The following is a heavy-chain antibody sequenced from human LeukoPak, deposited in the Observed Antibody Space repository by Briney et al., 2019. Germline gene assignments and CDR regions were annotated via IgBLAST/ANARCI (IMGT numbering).Heavy chain of an antibody. J-gene: IGHJ6*03. CDR1: GYTLTELS. CDR2: FDPEDGET. Sequence: ASVNVSCKVSGYTLTELSMHWVRQAPGKGLEWMGGFDPEDGETIYAQKFQGRVTMTEDTSTDTAYMELSSLRSEDTAVYYCATRSTLDYYMDVWGKGTTVTVSS. V-gene: IGHV1-24*01. CDR3: ATRSTLDYYMDV.